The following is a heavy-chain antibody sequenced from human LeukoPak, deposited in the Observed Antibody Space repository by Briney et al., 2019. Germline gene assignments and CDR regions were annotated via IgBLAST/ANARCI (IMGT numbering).Heavy chain of an antibody. CDR2: IYTTGST. V-gene: IGHV4-4*07. Sequence: SETLSLTCTVSGGSISSFTWSWIRQPAGKGLEWIGRIYTTGSTNYNPSLKSRVTMSVDTSKNQFSLRLSSVTAADTAVYFCARETWPGYLDYWGQGTLVTVSS. J-gene: IGHJ4*02. CDR1: GGSISSFT. CDR3: ARETWPGYLDY.